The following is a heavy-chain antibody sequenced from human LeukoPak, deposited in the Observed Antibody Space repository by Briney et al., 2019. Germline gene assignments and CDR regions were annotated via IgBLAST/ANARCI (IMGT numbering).Heavy chain of an antibody. CDR1: GFSLSNYA. CDR2: MSLLGSNK. Sequence: GGSLRLSCATSGFSLSNYAIHWVRQAPGKGLEWVAVMSLLGSNKYYADSVKGRFTISRDNSKSTLYLQMNNLTLEDTAIYYCARSPNHHYLDPWGRATLVTVSS. D-gene: IGHD1-14*01. J-gene: IGHJ5*02. V-gene: IGHV3-30*14. CDR3: ARSPNHHYLDP.